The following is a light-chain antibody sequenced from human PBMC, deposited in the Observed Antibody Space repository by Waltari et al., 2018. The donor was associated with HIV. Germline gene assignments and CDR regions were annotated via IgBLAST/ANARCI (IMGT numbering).Light chain of an antibody. CDR3: ATWDDNLNGWV. Sequence: QSVLTQPPSASGTPGQRVTISCSGASSNIGSNTVNWYQQLPGPAPQLLIYSNNQRPSGVPDRFSGSKSGTSASLAISGLQSEDEADYYCATWDDNLNGWVFGGGTKLTVL. V-gene: IGLV1-44*01. J-gene: IGLJ3*02. CDR2: SNN. CDR1: SSNIGSNT.